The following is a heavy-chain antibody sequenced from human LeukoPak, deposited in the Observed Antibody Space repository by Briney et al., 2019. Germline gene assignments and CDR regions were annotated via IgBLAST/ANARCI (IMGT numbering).Heavy chain of an antibody. CDR1: GFTFSSYG. J-gene: IGHJ3*02. CDR2: ISYDGSNK. CDR3: AKDRYSRRKSGAFDI. Sequence: GGSLRLSCAASGFTFSSYGMHWVRQAPGKGLEWVAVISYDGSNKYYADSVKGRFTISRDNSKNTLYLQMNSLRAEDTAVYYCAKDRYSRRKSGAFDIWGQGTMVTVSS. D-gene: IGHD3-16*02. V-gene: IGHV3-30*18.